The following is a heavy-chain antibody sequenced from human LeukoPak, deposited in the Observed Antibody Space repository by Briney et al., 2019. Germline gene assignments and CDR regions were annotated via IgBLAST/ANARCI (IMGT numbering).Heavy chain of an antibody. CDR2: IIPILGIA. CDR1: GGTFSSYA. D-gene: IGHD6-19*01. CDR3: AKVEVEVADPWYFDY. J-gene: IGHJ4*02. V-gene: IGHV1-69*04. Sequence: SVKVSCKASGGTFSSYAISWVRQAPGQGLEWMGRIIPILGIANYAQKFQGRVTITADKSTSTAYMELSSLRSEDTAVYYCAKVEVEVADPWYFDYWGQGTLVTVSS.